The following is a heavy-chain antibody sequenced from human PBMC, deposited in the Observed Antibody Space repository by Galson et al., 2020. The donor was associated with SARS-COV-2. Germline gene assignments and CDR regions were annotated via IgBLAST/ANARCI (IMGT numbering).Heavy chain of an antibody. V-gene: IGHV3-30*04. CDR3: ARIRAGGWYGKDGLDM. D-gene: IGHD6-19*01. J-gene: IGHJ3*02. Sequence: GGSLRLSCGAFTNYAMHWVRQAPGKGLEWVAFISHDGSSNYYADSVKGRFTIPRDNSKNTLYLQMNSLTPEDTAVYYCARIRAGGWYGKDGLDMWGQGTKVTVSS. CDR2: ISHDGSSN. CDR1: TNYA.